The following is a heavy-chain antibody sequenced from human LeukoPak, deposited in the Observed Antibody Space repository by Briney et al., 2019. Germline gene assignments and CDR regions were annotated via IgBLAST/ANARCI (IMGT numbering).Heavy chain of an antibody. CDR3: AKDLRIRAGVPDY. CDR1: GFTFSSYS. V-gene: IGHV3-23*01. D-gene: IGHD2-8*01. Sequence: GGSLRLSCVASGFTFSSYSMNWVRQAPGKGPEWVSTISSGGGFTYYSDSVKGRFTISRDSPKNTLCLQMNSLRAEDTAVYYCAKDLRIRAGVPDYWGQGTLVTVSS. J-gene: IGHJ4*02. CDR2: ISSGGGFT.